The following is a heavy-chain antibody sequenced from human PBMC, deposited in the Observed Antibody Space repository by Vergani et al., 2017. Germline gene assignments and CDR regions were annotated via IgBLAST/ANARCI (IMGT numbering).Heavy chain of an antibody. Sequence: QVQLQESGPGLVKPSETLSLTCTVSGGSISSYYWSWIRQPAGKGLEWIGRIYTSGSTNYNPSLKSRVTMSVDTSKNQFSLKLSSVTAADTAVYYCARDKLGYCSSTSCYRGLYYYYYMDVWGKGTTVTVSS. CDR2: IYTSGST. J-gene: IGHJ6*03. CDR1: GGSISSYY. D-gene: IGHD2-2*02. V-gene: IGHV4-4*07. CDR3: ARDKLGYCSSTSCYRGLYYYYYMDV.